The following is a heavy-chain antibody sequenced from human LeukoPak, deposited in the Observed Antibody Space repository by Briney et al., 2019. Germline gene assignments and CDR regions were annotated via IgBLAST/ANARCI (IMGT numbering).Heavy chain of an antibody. CDR1: GGSFSGYY. CDR2: INHSGST. D-gene: IGHD3-22*01. Sequence: PSETLSLTCAVYGGSFSGYYWSWIRQPPGKGLEWIGEINHSGSTNYNPSLKSRVTISVDTSKNQFSLKLSSVTAADTAVYYCARDHAYRNYYDSSGSAFDIWGQGTMVTVSS. J-gene: IGHJ3*02. CDR3: ARDHAYRNYYDSSGSAFDI. V-gene: IGHV4-34*01.